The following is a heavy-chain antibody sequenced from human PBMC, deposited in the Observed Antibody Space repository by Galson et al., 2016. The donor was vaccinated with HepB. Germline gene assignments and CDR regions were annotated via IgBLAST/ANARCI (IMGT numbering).Heavy chain of an antibody. CDR2: ITGSSTTI. CDR3: VRDGYDC. J-gene: IGHJ4*02. CDR1: GFTFRAST. D-gene: IGHD2-15*01. V-gene: IGHV3-21*01. Sequence: SLRLSCAASGFTFRASTVNWVRQAPGKGLEWVSLITGSSTTIYYADSVKGRFTISRDNAESSLYLQMNSLRAEDTAVYYCVRDGYDCWGQGTLVIVSS.